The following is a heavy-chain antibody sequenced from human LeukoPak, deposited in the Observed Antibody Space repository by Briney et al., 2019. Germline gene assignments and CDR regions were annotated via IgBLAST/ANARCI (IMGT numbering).Heavy chain of an antibody. V-gene: IGHV1-3*01. CDR1: GNTFTSYA. Sequence: GASVKVSCKASGNTFTSYARHWVRRAPGQRLEWMGWINAGNGNTKYSQKFQGRVTITRDTSASTAYMELSSLRSEDTAVYYCARDYSIAAAGPVNWFDPWGQGTLVTVSS. CDR2: INAGNGNT. D-gene: IGHD6-13*01. J-gene: IGHJ5*02. CDR3: ARDYSIAAAGPVNWFDP.